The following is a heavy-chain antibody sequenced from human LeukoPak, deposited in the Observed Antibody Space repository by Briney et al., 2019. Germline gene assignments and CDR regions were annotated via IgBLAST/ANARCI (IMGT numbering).Heavy chain of an antibody. CDR3: AKPAGYSSGWYWSRDAFDI. V-gene: IGHV3-23*01. Sequence: GGSLRLSCAASGLTFSSYAMSWVRQAPGKGLEWVSAISGSGGSTYYADSVKGRFTISRDNSKNTLYLQMNSLRAEDTAVYYCAKPAGYSSGWYWSRDAFDIWGQGTMVTVSS. CDR2: ISGSGGST. J-gene: IGHJ3*02. CDR1: GLTFSSYA. D-gene: IGHD6-19*01.